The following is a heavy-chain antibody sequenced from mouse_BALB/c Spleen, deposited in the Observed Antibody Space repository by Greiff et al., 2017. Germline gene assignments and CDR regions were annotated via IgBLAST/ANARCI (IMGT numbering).Heavy chain of an antibody. CDR2: ISSGSSTI. D-gene: IGHD5-1*01. Sequence: EVKLMESGGGLVQPGGSRKLSCAASGFTFSSFGMHWVRQAPEKGLGWVAYISSGSSTIYYDDTVKGRFTISRDNPKNTRFLQMTRLRSEDTAMYDCARGEDEYANYYAMDYWGQGTSVTVSS. CDR1: GFTFSSFG. J-gene: IGHJ4*01. V-gene: IGHV5-17*02. CDR3: ARGEDEYANYYAMDY.